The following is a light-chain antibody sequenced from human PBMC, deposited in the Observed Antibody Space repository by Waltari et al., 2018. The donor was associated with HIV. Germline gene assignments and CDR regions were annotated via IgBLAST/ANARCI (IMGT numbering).Light chain of an antibody. V-gene: IGKV1-5*03. Sequence: DIQITQSPSTLPVSVGDRVIFTCLASQNLNSWLALYQQKPGQGPKLLIYKASTLVTGVPSRFSGAESGTQFILTISGLQPDYVATYDCQRLNSFSQWTFGQGTNVEIK. CDR3: QRLNSFSQWT. CDR1: QNLNSW. CDR2: KAS. J-gene: IGKJ1*01.